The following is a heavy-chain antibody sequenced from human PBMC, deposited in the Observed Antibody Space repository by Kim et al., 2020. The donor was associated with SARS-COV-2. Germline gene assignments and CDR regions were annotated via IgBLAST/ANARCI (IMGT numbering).Heavy chain of an antibody. J-gene: IGHJ4*02. D-gene: IGHD5-12*01. Sequence: ADSVKGRFTISRDNAKNSLYLQMNSLRDEDTAVYYCARDNLYSGFRGFDYWGQGTLVTVSS. CDR3: ARDNLYSGFRGFDY. V-gene: IGHV3-48*02.